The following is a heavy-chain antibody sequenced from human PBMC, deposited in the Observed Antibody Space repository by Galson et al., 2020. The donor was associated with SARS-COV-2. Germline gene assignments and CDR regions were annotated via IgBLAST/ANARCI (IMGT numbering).Heavy chain of an antibody. Sequence: ASETLSLTCAVSGASIRSSNRWSWVRQTPGKGLEWIGEIYHTGSTDYNPSLKSRVTISVDNSKNQFSLQLTSVTAADTAVYYCARVDPLAGTRGPFEYWGQGALVTVSS. V-gene: IGHV4-4*02. D-gene: IGHD6-19*01. CDR2: IYHTGST. J-gene: IGHJ4*02. CDR3: ARVDPLAGTRGPFEY. CDR1: GASIRSSNR.